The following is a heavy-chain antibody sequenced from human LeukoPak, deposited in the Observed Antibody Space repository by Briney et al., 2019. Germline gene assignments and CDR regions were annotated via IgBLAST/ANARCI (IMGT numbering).Heavy chain of an antibody. CDR2: ISSTSADI. CDR1: GFSFSRFG. V-gene: IGHV3-48*01. Sequence: SGGSLRLSCVASGFSFSRFGMNWVRQAPGKGLERISHISSTSADISYADSVKGRFTISRDNAKNSLYLQMSSLRVEDTAVYYCTQKGGTDHWGQGTLVTVSS. D-gene: IGHD2-15*01. CDR3: TQKGGTDH. J-gene: IGHJ4*02.